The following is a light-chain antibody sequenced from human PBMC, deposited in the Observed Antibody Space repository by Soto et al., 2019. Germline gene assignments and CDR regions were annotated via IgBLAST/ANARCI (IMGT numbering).Light chain of an antibody. V-gene: IGKV3-20*01. J-gene: IGKJ3*01. CDR3: QQYGS. Sequence: EILLTQSPGTLSLSPGERATLSCRASPSVSGANLAWYQQKPGQAPSLVIYGASSRATGIPDRFRGSESGTDFTLPLTRLEPEDFAVYYCQQYGSFRPGNKVDIK. CDR2: GAS. CDR1: PSVSGAN.